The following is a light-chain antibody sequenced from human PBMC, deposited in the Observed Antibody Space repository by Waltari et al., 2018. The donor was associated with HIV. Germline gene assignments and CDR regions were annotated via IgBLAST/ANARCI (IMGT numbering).Light chain of an antibody. Sequence: QSALTQPRSVSGSPGQSVTISCTGSSSDVGGYTYVPWYEQHPGKAPKLMIYDVSKRPSGVPDRFSGPKSGNTASLTISGLQAEDEADYYCCSYAGSYSYVFGTGTKVTVL. CDR3: CSYAGSYSYV. CDR1: SSDVGGYTY. J-gene: IGLJ1*01. CDR2: DVS. V-gene: IGLV2-11*01.